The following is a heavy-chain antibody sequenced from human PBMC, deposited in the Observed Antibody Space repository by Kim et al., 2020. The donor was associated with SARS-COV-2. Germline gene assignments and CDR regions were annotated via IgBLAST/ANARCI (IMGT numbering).Heavy chain of an antibody. CDR3: ARLFATGTYRGILHY. Sequence: NPPLKPRVTIAVDTSKNQFSLNRSAVTAADTAVYYCARLFATGTYRGILHYWGQGTLVTVSS. D-gene: IGHD3-10*01. J-gene: IGHJ4*02. V-gene: IGHV4-39*01.